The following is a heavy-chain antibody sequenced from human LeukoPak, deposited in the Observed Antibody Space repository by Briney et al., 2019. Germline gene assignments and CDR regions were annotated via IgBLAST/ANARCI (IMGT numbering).Heavy chain of an antibody. CDR1: VFTFRSYD. V-gene: IGHV3-33*01. Sequence: GGSLRLSCAASVFTFRSYDMHWVRQAPGKGLEWVAVVWYDESNKYYVDSVKGRFTISRDNSKNTLYLQMNSLRVEDTALYYCAREESSGPFDNWGQGTMVTVSS. CDR2: VWYDESNK. J-gene: IGHJ3*02. CDR3: AREESSGPFDN. D-gene: IGHD3-22*01.